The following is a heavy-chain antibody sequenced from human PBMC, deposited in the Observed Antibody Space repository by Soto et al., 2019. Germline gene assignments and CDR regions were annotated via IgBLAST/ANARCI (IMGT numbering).Heavy chain of an antibody. V-gene: IGHV3-23*01. CDR3: ANRAVPAAVYYFDY. J-gene: IGHJ4*02. D-gene: IGHD2-2*01. CDR1: GFTFSSYA. Sequence: GGSLRLSCAASGFTFSSYAMIWVRQAPGKGLEWVSSISGSGDSIYYADSVKGRFTISRDNSKNTLYLQMNSLRVEDTAVYYCANRAVPAAVYYFDYWGQGTPVTVSS. CDR2: ISGSGDSI.